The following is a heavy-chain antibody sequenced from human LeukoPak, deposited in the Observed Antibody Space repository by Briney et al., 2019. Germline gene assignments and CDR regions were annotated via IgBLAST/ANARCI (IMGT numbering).Heavy chain of an antibody. CDR1: GGSISSSSYY. D-gene: IGHD6-13*01. J-gene: IGHJ5*02. CDR2: IYYTGST. V-gene: IGHV4-39*01. CDR3: ARLPRIAAAGNWFDP. Sequence: TTSETLSLTCTVSGGSISSSSYYWGWIRQPPGKGLEWIGSIYYTGSTYYNPSLKSRVTISVDTSKNQFSLKLSSVTAADTAVYYCARLPRIAAAGNWFDPWGQGTLVTVSS.